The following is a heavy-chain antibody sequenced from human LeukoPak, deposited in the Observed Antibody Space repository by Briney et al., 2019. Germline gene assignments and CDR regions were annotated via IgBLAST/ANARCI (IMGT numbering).Heavy chain of an antibody. D-gene: IGHD6-19*01. J-gene: IGHJ4*02. Sequence: PGGSLRLSCAASGFIFSTYGVHWVRQAPGKGLEWVAVISNDGSNKYYADSVKGRFTISRDNSKNTLYLQMNSLRAEDTAVYYCVKYSSGSYDYWGQGTLVTVSS. V-gene: IGHV3-30*18. CDR2: ISNDGSNK. CDR1: GFIFSTYG. CDR3: VKYSSGSYDY.